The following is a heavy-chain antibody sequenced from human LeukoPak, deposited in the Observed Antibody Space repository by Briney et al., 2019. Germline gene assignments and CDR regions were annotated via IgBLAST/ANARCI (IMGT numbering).Heavy chain of an antibody. CDR1: GFTFSSYA. CDR3: AIGLYGDYVPGNY. CDR2: ISGSSGTT. J-gene: IGHJ4*02. D-gene: IGHD4-17*01. V-gene: IGHV3-23*01. Sequence: SGGSLRLSCAASGFTFSSYAMNWLRQAPGKGRVGGSGISGSSGTTYYADSVQGRFTISRDNSKNTLFLQMNSLRAEDTAEYYCAIGLYGDYVPGNYWGQGTLVTVSS.